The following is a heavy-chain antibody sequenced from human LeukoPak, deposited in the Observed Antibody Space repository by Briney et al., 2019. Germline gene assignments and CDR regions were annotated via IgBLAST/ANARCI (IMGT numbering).Heavy chain of an antibody. J-gene: IGHJ4*02. CDR3: ARGSLGGGEPY. D-gene: IGHD2-21*01. Sequence: PSETLSLTCTVSGGSISSSSYYWGWIRQPPGKGLEWIGSIYYSGSTYYNPSLKSRVTISVDTSKNQFSLKLSSVTAADTAVYYCARGSLGGGEPYWGQGTLVTVSS. CDR1: GGSISSSSYY. CDR2: IYYSGST. V-gene: IGHV4-39*01.